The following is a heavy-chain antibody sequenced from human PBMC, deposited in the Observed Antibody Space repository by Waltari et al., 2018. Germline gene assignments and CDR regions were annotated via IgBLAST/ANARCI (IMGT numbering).Heavy chain of an antibody. CDR1: GGSISSYY. V-gene: IGHV4-59*01. Sequence: QVQLQESGPGLVKPSETLSLTCTVSGGSISSYYWSWLRQPPGQGLEWIGYIYYSGSTNYNPSLKSRVTISVDTSKNQFSLKLSSVTAADTAVYYCARGTPYYYGSGSYRHFDYWGQGTLVTVSS. CDR3: ARGTPYYYGSGSYRHFDY. J-gene: IGHJ4*02. CDR2: IYYSGST. D-gene: IGHD3-10*01.